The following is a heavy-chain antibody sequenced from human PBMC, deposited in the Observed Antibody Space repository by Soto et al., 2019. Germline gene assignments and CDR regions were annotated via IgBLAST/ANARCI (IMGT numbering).Heavy chain of an antibody. J-gene: IGHJ4*02. V-gene: IGHV3-33*01. CDR3: ATTGPY. CDR2: IWFDGSNK. CDR1: GFTFSSYG. Sequence: QVQLGESGGGVVQPGGSLRLSCAASGFTFSSYGMHWVRQAPGKGLEWVAVIWFDGSNKFYADSVKGRFTISRDNSKNTVSLQMNGLRDEDSAAYYCATTGPYWGQGTLVTVSS.